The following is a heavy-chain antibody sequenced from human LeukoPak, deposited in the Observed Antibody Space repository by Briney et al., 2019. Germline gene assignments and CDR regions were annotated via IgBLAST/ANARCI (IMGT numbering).Heavy chain of an antibody. V-gene: IGHV3-20*04. CDR3: ARGGGSYGYKYFDY. D-gene: IGHD5-18*01. Sequence: GGSLRLSCAASGFTFDDYGMSWVRQAPGKGLEWVSGINWNGGSTGYADSVKGRFTISRDNARNSLYLQMNSLRAEDTALYYCARGGGSYGYKYFDYWGQGTLVTVSS. CDR1: GFTFDDYG. J-gene: IGHJ4*02. CDR2: INWNGGST.